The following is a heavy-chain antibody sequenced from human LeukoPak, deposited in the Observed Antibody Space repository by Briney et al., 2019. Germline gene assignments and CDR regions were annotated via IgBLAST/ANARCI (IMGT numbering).Heavy chain of an antibody. V-gene: IGHV4-34*01. CDR3: AREGIAAAFDY. CDR1: GGSFSGYY. D-gene: IGHD6-13*01. Sequence: PSETLSLTCAVYGGSFSGYYWSWIHQPPGKGLEWIGEINHSGSTNYNPSLKSRVTISVDTSKNQFSLKLSSVTAADTAVYYCAREGIAAAFDYWGQGTLVTVSS. J-gene: IGHJ4*02. CDR2: INHSGST.